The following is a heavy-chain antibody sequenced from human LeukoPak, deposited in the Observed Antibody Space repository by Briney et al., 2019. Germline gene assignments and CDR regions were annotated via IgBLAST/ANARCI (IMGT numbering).Heavy chain of an antibody. V-gene: IGHV3-30*03. J-gene: IGHJ3*02. Sequence: GGSLRLSCAASGFTFSSYGMHWVRQAPGKGLEWVAVISYDGSNKYYADSVKGRFTISRDNSKNTLYLRMNSLRAEDTAVYYCARNRMTAVGVDAFDIWGQGTMVTVSS. CDR1: GFTFSSYG. CDR2: ISYDGSNK. CDR3: ARNRMTAVGVDAFDI. D-gene: IGHD2-21*02.